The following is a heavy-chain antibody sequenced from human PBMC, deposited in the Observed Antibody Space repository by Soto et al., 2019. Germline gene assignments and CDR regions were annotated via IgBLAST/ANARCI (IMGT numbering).Heavy chain of an antibody. Sequence: GASVKVSCKASGGTFSSYAISWVRQAPGQGLEWMGGIIPIFGTANYAQKFQGRVTITADESTSTAYMELSSLRSEDTAVYYCARDLLVVSTAAQMDVWGQGTTVTVSS. CDR1: GGTFSSYA. J-gene: IGHJ6*02. V-gene: IGHV1-69*13. D-gene: IGHD6-13*01. CDR3: ARDLLVVSTAAQMDV. CDR2: IIPIFGTA.